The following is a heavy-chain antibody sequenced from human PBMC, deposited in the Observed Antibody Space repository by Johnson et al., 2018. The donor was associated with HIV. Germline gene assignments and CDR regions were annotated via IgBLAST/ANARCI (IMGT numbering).Heavy chain of an antibody. D-gene: IGHD2-2*01. V-gene: IGHV3-30*04. CDR1: GFTFSTYA. Sequence: QVQLVESGGGLVKPGGSLRLSCPASGFTFSTYAMPWVRQAPGTGLVWVAVISYLCSNKYYADSVTDRFTMSRDNSKNTLYVEMNSLRVEDTALYYCARDRCSSTTCLDAFDIWGQGTMVTVSS. CDR2: ISYLCSNK. J-gene: IGHJ3*02. CDR3: ARDRCSSTTCLDAFDI.